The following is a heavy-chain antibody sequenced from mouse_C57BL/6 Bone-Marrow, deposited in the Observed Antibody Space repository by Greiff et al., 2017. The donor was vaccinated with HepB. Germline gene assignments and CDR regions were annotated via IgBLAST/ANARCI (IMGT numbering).Heavy chain of an antibody. Sequence: VMLVESGPGLVAPSQSLSITCTVSGFSLTSYAISWVRQPPGKGLEWLGVIWTGGGTNYNSALKSRLSISKDNSKSQVFLKMNSLQTDDTARYYCARKTTVVATDYAMDYWGQGTSVTVSS. CDR3: ARKTTVVATDYAMDY. CDR2: IWTGGGT. D-gene: IGHD1-1*01. CDR1: GFSLTSYA. J-gene: IGHJ4*01. V-gene: IGHV2-9-1*01.